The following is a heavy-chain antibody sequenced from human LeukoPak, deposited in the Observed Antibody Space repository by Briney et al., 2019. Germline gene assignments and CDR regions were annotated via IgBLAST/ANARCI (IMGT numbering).Heavy chain of an antibody. CDR2: VSARGDAT. V-gene: IGHV3-23*01. D-gene: IGHD1-26*01. CDR3: AKLRQRIVGASGVYFDL. CDR1: GFNFSNYA. Sequence: GGSLRLSCAASGFNFSNYAMSWVRQTPGKGQEWVSAVSARGDATFYADSLKGRFTISRDNFKNTLSLQINSLTPEHTAMYFCAKLRQRIVGASGVYFDLWGQGTLVIVSS. J-gene: IGHJ4*02.